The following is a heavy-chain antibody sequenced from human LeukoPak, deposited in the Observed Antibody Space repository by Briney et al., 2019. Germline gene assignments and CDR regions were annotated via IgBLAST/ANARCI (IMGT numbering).Heavy chain of an antibody. CDR1: GGTFSSYA. D-gene: IGHD1-20*01. J-gene: IGHJ6*04. V-gene: IGHV1-69*01. CDR2: IIPIFGTA. Sequence: SVKVSCKASGGTFSSYAISWVRRPPGQGLEWMGGIIPIFGTANYAQKFQGRVTITADESTSTAYMELSSLRSEDTAVYYCASLTGTTRGGYYYYYGMDVWGKGTTVTVSS. CDR3: ASLTGTTRGGYYYYYGMDV.